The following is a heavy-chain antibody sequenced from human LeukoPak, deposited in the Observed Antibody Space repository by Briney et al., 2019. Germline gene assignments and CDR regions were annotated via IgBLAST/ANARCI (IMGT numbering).Heavy chain of an antibody. CDR1: GFTVSSNY. D-gene: IGHD2-15*01. CDR2: IYSGGST. J-gene: IGHJ1*01. V-gene: IGHV3-53*01. Sequence: PGGSLRLSCAASGFTVSSNYMSWVRQAPGKGLEWVSVIYSGGSTYYTDSVKGQFTISRDNSKNTLYLQMNNLRAEDTAVYYCARDSAYCSGGSCYYPEYFQHWGQGTLVTVSS. CDR3: ARDSAYCSGGSCYYPEYFQH.